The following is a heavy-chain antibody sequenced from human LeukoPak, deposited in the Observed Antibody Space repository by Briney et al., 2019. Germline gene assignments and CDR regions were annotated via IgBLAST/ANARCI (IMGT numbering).Heavy chain of an antibody. Sequence: GGSLRLSCAASGFFFNSYAMHWVRQAPGKGLEWVAMISYDASNKYYADSVKGRFTISRDNSMNTLYLQMNSLTTEDTAVYYCARDGLYYYASGSYPDLWGQGTLVTVSS. CDR3: ARDGLYYYASGSYPDL. V-gene: IGHV3-30-3*01. D-gene: IGHD3-10*01. J-gene: IGHJ5*02. CDR2: ISYDASNK. CDR1: GFFFNSYA.